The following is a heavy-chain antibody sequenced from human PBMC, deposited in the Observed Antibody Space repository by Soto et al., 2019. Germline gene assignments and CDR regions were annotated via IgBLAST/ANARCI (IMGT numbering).Heavy chain of an antibody. CDR3: ARDAEKSGYGIVDY. J-gene: IGHJ4*02. Sequence: QVQLVQSGAEVKKPGASVKVSCKASGYTFTSHYIHWVRQAPGQGLEWMGIINPSGGSTSNAQNFQGRVTMTRDTSTSTVYMELSSLRSGDTAVYYCARDAEKSGYGIVDYWGQGTLVTVSS. V-gene: IGHV1-46*03. CDR2: INPSGGST. CDR1: GYTFTSHY. D-gene: IGHD5-12*01.